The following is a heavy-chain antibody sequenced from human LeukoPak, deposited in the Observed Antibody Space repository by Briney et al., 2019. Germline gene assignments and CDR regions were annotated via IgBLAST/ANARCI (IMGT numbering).Heavy chain of an antibody. CDR3: ARDLFLSLLVGATGVSPSIDY. CDR2: ISYDGSNK. V-gene: IGHV3-30*03. CDR1: GFTFSSYG. Sequence: GGSLRLSCAASGFTFSSYGMHWVRRAPGKGLEWVAVISYDGSNKYYADSVKGRFTISRDNSKNTLYLQMNSLRAEDTAVYYCARDLFLSLLVGATGVSPSIDYWGQGTLVTVSS. J-gene: IGHJ4*02. D-gene: IGHD5-12*01.